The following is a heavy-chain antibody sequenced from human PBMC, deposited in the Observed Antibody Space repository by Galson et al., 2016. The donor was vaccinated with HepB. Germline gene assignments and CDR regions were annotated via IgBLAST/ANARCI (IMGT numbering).Heavy chain of an antibody. CDR3: AAARPPGLVLVY. Sequence: QSGAEVKKPGESLKLSCKASGHSIASYWIGWVRQLPGKGLECMGITDPSDSEIRSMPSFRGHVTISADKSTNTAYLQWSSLKASDTAVYYCAAARPPGLVLVYWGLGTRVTVSS. D-gene: IGHD2-8*02. CDR1: GHSIASYW. CDR2: TDPSDSEI. J-gene: IGHJ4*02. V-gene: IGHV5-51*01.